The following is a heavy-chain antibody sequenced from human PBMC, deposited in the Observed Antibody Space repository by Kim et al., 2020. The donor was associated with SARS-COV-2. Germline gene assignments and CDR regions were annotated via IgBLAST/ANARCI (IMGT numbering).Heavy chain of an antibody. V-gene: IGHV3-11*01. CDR1: GFTFSDYY. D-gene: IGHD3-10*01. CDR3: AGDYYYGSKRIDYFDY. CDR2: ISSSGSTI. Sequence: GGSLRLSCAASGFTFSDYYMSWIRQAPGKGLEWVSYISSSGSTIYYADSVKGRFTISRDNAKNSLYLQMNSLRAEDTAVYYCAGDYYYGSKRIDYFDYWGQGTLVTVSS. J-gene: IGHJ4*02.